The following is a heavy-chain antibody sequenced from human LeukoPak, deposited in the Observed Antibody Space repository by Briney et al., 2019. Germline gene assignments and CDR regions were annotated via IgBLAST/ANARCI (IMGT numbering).Heavy chain of an antibody. CDR2: IFYRGNS. CDR1: GGSISSGGSY. V-gene: IGHV4-31*03. D-gene: IGHD2-2*01. Sequence: SETLSLTCSVSGGSISSGGSYWSWIRQHPGKGLEWIGYIFYRGNSYYNPSLKSRVTISIDTSKSQFSLRLSPVTAADTAVYYCARASGCPSSSCYSGYFDCWGQGTLVTVSS. J-gene: IGHJ4*02. CDR3: ARASGCPSSSCYSGYFDC.